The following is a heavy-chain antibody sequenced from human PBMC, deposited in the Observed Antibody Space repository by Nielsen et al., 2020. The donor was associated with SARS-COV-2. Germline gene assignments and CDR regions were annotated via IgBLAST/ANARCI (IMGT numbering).Heavy chain of an antibody. V-gene: IGHV3-30-3*01. J-gene: IGHJ3*02. D-gene: IGHD3-10*01. CDR3: AKGRPGVVWFGELGHAFDI. CDR2: ISYDGSNK. CDR1: GFTFSSYA. Sequence: GGSLRLSCAASGFTFSSYAMHWVRQAPGKGLEWVAVISYDGSNKYYADSVKGRFTISRDNSKNTLYLQMNSLRAEDTAVYYCAKGRPGVVWFGELGHAFDIWGQGTMVTVSS.